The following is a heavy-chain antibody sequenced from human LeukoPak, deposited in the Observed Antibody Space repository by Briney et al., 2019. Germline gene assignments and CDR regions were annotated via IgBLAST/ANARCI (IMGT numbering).Heavy chain of an antibody. CDR3: ASDSYYYDSSGYYYFGV. CDR1: GGTFSSYA. D-gene: IGHD3-22*01. J-gene: IGHJ4*02. CDR2: IIPIFGTA. V-gene: IGHV1-69*05. Sequence: SVKLSCKASGGTFSSYAISWVRQAPGQGLEWMGRIIPIFGTANYAQKFQGRVTITTDESTSTAYMELSSLRSEDTAVYYCASDSYYYDSSGYYYFGVWGQGTLVTVSS.